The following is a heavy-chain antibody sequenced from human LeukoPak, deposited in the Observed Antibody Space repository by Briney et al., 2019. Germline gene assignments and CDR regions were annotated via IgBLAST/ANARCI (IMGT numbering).Heavy chain of an antibody. CDR3: AREGVTDQPNRDGFDY. Sequence: GASVKVSCKASGGTFSSYAISWVRQAPGQGLEWMGWINPNSGGTNYAQKFQGRVTMTRDTSISTAYMELSRLRSDDTAVYYCAREGVTDQPNRDGFDYWGQGTLVTVSS. J-gene: IGHJ4*02. D-gene: IGHD2-2*01. CDR2: INPNSGGT. CDR1: GGTFSSYA. V-gene: IGHV1-2*02.